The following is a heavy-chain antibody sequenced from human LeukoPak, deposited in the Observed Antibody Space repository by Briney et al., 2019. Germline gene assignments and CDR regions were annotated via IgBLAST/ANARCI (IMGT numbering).Heavy chain of an antibody. CDR2: INPNSGGT. CDR3: ARSMRYCSGGSCS. CDR1: GCTFTGYY. Sequence: ASVKVSCKASGCTFTGYYMDWVRQAPGQGLEWMGWINPNSGGTSYAQKFQGRVTMTRDTSINTAYIEVSRLRSDDTAVYYCARSMRYCSGGSCSWGQGTLVTVSS. J-gene: IGHJ5*02. D-gene: IGHD2-15*01. V-gene: IGHV1-2*02.